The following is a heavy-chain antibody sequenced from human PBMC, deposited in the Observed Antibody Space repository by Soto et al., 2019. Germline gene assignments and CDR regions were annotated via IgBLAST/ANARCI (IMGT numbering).Heavy chain of an antibody. CDR3: AKYLVGTYYFDY. V-gene: IGHV3-23*01. J-gene: IGHJ4*02. Sequence: EVPLLESGGGLVHPGGSLRLSCAASGFTFTSYAMNWVRQAPGKGLEWVSVISASGTTKYYTDSVKGRFTISRDNSKNTAYLQMNSLRAEDTAVYYCAKYLVGTYYFDYWGQGTLVTVSS. D-gene: IGHD1-7*01. CDR1: GFTFTSYA. CDR2: ISASGTTK.